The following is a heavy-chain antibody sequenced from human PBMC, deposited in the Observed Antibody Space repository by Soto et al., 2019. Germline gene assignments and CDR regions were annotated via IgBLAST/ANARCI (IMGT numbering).Heavy chain of an antibody. D-gene: IGHD2-2*01. CDR1: GGSISSSSYY. Sequence: QLQLQESGPGLVKPSETLSLTCTVSGGSISSSSYYWGWIRQPPGKGLEWIGTISYSGSTYYNPSLKSRVTISVDTSKNQFSLKLSSVTAADTAVYYCARHLRSSTSWGAAYYYYMDVWGKGTTVTVSS. V-gene: IGHV4-39*01. CDR2: ISYSGST. J-gene: IGHJ6*03. CDR3: ARHLRSSTSWGAAYYYYMDV.